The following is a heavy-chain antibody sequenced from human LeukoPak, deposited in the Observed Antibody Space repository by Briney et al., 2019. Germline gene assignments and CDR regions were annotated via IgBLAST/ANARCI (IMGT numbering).Heavy chain of an antibody. Sequence: ASVKVSCKASGYTFTGYYMHWVRQAPGQGLEWMGWINPNSGGTNYAQKFQGRVTMTRDTSISTAYMGLSRLRSDDTAVYYCARLRGYSGYDFEYYYYMDVWGKGTTVTVSS. CDR2: INPNSGGT. D-gene: IGHD5-12*01. J-gene: IGHJ6*03. V-gene: IGHV1-2*02. CDR1: GYTFTGYY. CDR3: ARLRGYSGYDFEYYYYMDV.